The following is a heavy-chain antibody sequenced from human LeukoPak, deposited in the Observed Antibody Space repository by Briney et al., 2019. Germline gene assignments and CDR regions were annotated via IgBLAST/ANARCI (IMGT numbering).Heavy chain of an antibody. CDR2: INHSGST. D-gene: IGHD4-11*01. V-gene: IGHV4-34*01. CDR1: GGSFSGYY. J-gene: IGHJ6*03. Sequence: PSETLSLTCAVYGGSFSGYYWSWIRQPPGKGLEWIGEINHSGSTNYNPSLKSRVTISVDTSKNQFSLKLSSVTAADTAVYYCARHPRLGYYYYYMDVWGKGTTVTISS. CDR3: ARHPRLGYYYYYMDV.